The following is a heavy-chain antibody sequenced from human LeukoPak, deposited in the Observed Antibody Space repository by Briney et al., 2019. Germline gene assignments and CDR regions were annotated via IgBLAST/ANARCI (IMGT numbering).Heavy chain of an antibody. CDR2: ISWNSGSI. CDR3: ARTASGSGYGG. CDR1: GFTFDDYA. J-gene: IGHJ4*02. Sequence: PGRSLRLSCAASGFTFDDYAMPWVRQAPGKGLEWVSGISWNSGSIGYADSVKGRFTISRDNSKNTLYLQMNSLRAEDTAVYYCARTASGSGYGGWGQGTLVTVSS. V-gene: IGHV3-9*01. D-gene: IGHD2-15*01.